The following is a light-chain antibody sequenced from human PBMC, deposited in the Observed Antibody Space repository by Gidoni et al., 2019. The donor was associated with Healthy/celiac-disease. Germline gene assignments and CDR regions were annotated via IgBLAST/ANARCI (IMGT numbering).Light chain of an antibody. CDR1: QSISSW. Sequence: DIQMIQSPSTLSASVVDRVTITCRASQSISSWLAWYQQKPGKAPKLLIYKASSLESGVPSRFSGSGSGTEFTLTISSLQPDDVATYYCQQYNSYSWTFGQGTKVEIK. CDR3: QQYNSYSWT. CDR2: KAS. J-gene: IGKJ1*01. V-gene: IGKV1-5*03.